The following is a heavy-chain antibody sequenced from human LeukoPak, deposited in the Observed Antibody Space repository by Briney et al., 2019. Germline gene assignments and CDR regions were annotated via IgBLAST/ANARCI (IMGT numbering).Heavy chain of an antibody. D-gene: IGHD3-10*01. CDR1: GYTFTGYY. CDR3: AGGTMVRGVSPFYY. CDR2: INPNSGGT. Sequence: ASVKVSCKASGYTFTGYYMHWVRQAPGQGLEWMGWINPNSGGTNYAQKFQGRVTMTRDTSISTAYMELSRLRSDDTAVYYCAGGTMVRGVSPFYYWGQGTLVTVSS. V-gene: IGHV1-2*02. J-gene: IGHJ4*02.